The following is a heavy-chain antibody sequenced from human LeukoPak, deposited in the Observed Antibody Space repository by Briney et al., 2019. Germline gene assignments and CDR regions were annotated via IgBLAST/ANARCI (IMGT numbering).Heavy chain of an antibody. D-gene: IGHD1-26*01. CDR2: ISYDGSNK. J-gene: IGHJ6*02. V-gene: IGHV3-30*04. CDR3: AKDRSGELLPSYYYYGMDV. Sequence: PGGSLRLSCAASGFTFSSYARHWVRQAPGKGLEWVAVISYDGSNKYYADSVKGRFTISRDNSKNTLYLQMNSLRAEDTAVYYCAKDRSGELLPSYYYYGMDVWGQGTTVTVSS. CDR1: GFTFSSYA.